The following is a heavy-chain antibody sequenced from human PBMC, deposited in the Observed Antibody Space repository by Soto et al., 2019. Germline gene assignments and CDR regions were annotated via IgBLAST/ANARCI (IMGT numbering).Heavy chain of an antibody. D-gene: IGHD3-22*01. Sequence: QVELVQSGAEVKKPGSSVKVSCKASGGTFSSYTISWVRQAPGQGLEWMGRIIPILGIANYAQKFQGRVTITADKSTSTAYMELSSLRSEDTAVYYCARDLGSSYYEPWGQGTLVTVSS. V-gene: IGHV1-69*08. CDR3: ARDLGSSYYEP. J-gene: IGHJ5*02. CDR2: IIPILGIA. CDR1: GGTFSSYT.